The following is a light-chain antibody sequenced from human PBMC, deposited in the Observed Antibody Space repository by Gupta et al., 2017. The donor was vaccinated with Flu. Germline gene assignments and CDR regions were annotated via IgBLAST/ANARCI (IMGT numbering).Light chain of an antibody. J-gene: IGLJ3*02. V-gene: IGLV1-51*02. CDR3: ATWDVSLTAGRV. CDR1: SSTVGNNF. CDR2: NTG. Sequence: SSTVGNNFVSWYQLVPGTAPRMVIYNTGKRPSGIPDRFSGSKAGTSATLAITGVQTGDEAYYYCATWDVSLTAGRVFGGGTKLTVL.